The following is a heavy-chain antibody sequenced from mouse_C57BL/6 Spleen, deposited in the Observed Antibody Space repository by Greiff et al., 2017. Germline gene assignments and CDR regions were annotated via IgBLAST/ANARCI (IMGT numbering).Heavy chain of an antibody. D-gene: IGHD2-3*01. Sequence: EVMLVESGGGLVKPGGSLKLSCAASGFTFSDYGMHWVRQAPEKGLEWVAYISSGSSTIYYADTVKGRFTISRDNAKNTLFLQMTSLRSEDTAVYYSARWLLPHYYAMDYWGQGTSVTVSS. CDR3: ARWLLPHYYAMDY. CDR1: GFTFSDYG. CDR2: ISSGSSTI. J-gene: IGHJ4*01. V-gene: IGHV5-17*01.